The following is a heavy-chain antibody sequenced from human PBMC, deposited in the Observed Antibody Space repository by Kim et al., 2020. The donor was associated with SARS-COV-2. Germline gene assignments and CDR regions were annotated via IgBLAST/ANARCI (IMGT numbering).Heavy chain of an antibody. Sequence: SETLSLTCTVSGGSISSYYWSWIRQPPGKGLEWIGYIYYSGSTNYNPSLKSRVTISVDTSKNQFSLKLSSVTAADTAVYYCARVGAAAGTRQYYFDYWGQGTLVTVSS. CDR1: GGSISSYY. J-gene: IGHJ4*02. V-gene: IGHV4-59*01. D-gene: IGHD6-13*01. CDR3: ARVGAAAGTRQYYFDY. CDR2: IYYSGST.